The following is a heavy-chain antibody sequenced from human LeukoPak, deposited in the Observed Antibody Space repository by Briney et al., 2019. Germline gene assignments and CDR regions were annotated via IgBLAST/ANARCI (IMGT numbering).Heavy chain of an antibody. CDR2: ISGSGSST. V-gene: IGHV3-23*01. J-gene: IGHJ4*02. CDR3: AKDDSGSYGE. Sequence: GGSLRLSCAASGFTFSNYAMNWVRQAPGKGLEWVSGISGSGSSTYYADSVKGRFTISRDNSKNTLYLQMNSLGAEDTAVYYCAKDDSGSYGEWGQGTLVTVSS. D-gene: IGHD1-26*01. CDR1: GFTFSNYA.